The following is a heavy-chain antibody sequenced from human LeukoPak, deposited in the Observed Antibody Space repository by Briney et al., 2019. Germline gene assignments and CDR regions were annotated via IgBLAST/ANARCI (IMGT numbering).Heavy chain of an antibody. V-gene: IGHV4-4*07. CDR1: GGSISSYY. D-gene: IGHD6-19*01. CDR3: ARGKVVAGTPGQNSWDY. J-gene: IGHJ4*02. Sequence: SETLSLTCTASGGSISSYYWNWIRQPAGKGLEWIGRIHTSGSTNYNPSLKSRVTVSVDTSKNQFSLKLSSVTAADTAVYYCARGKVVAGTPGQNSWDYWGQGTLVTVSS. CDR2: IHTSGST.